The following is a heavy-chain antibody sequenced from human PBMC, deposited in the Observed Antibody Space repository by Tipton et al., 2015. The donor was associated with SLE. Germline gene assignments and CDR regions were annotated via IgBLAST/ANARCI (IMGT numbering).Heavy chain of an antibody. CDR1: GGSISSGGYY. CDR3: AAEYYSSSWIHPIDF. V-gene: IGHV4-31*03. J-gene: IGHJ4*02. D-gene: IGHD6-6*01. CDR2: IYYSGST. Sequence: TLSLTCTVSGGSISSGGYYWSWFRQHPGKGLEWIGYIYYSGSTYYNPSLKSRVTISVDMSKNQFSLKLTSVTAADTAVYYCAAEYYSSSWIHPIDFWGQGMLVTVSS.